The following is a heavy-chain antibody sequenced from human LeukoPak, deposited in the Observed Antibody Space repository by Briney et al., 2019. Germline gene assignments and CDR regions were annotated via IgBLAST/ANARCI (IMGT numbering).Heavy chain of an antibody. CDR2: IYSSGTT. D-gene: IGHD5-12*01. CDR3: ARGGDGYTFDY. Sequence: SETLSLTCTASGGSISSHYWSWIRQPAGKGLEWIGRIYSSGTTNNNPSLKSRVTMSIDTSKNQFSLKLSSVTAADTAVYFCARGGDGYTFDYWGQGTLVTVSS. V-gene: IGHV4-4*07. J-gene: IGHJ4*02. CDR1: GGSISSHY.